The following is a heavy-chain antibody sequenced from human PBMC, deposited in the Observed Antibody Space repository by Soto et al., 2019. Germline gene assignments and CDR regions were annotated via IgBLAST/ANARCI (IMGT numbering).Heavy chain of an antibody. CDR2: ISYDGSNK. CDR3: AKDGYCSCGSCYSHNYYDGMEV. D-gene: IGHD2-15*01. J-gene: IGHJ6*02. Sequence: QVQLVESGGGVVQPGRSLRLSCAASGFTFSSYGMHWVRQAPGKGLEWVAVISYDGSNKYYADSVKGQFTISRDNSKNTLYLQMNSLRAEDTAVYYCAKDGYCSCGSCYSHNYYDGMEVWGQGTTVTVSS. V-gene: IGHV3-30*18. CDR1: GFTFSSYG.